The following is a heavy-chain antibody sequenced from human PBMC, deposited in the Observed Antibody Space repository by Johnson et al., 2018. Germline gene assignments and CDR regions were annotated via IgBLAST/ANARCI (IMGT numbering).Heavy chain of an antibody. CDR1: GFIFSNYA. J-gene: IGHJ3*02. CDR2: ILYDGGNK. CDR3: ATETDGFDS. V-gene: IGHV3-30*03. Sequence: QVQLVESGGGVVQAGRSLRLSCAASGFIFSNYAMHWVRQAPGKGLEWVAVILYDGGNKYYADSVKGRFTISRDNSKNTLYLQMNSLKAEDKAVYSCATETDGFDSWGQGTLVTVSS.